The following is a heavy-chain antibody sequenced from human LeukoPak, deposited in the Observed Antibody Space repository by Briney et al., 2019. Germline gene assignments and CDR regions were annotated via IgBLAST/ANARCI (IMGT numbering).Heavy chain of an antibody. J-gene: IGHJ4*02. V-gene: IGHV3-30-3*01. D-gene: IGHD6-6*01. CDR2: ISYDGSNK. CDR3: ARDGSIELVLGY. Sequence: GGSLRLSCAASGFTFSSYAMHWVRQAPGKGLEWVAVISYDGSNKYYADSVKGRFTISRDNSKNTLYLQMNSLGAEDTAVYYCARDGSIELVLGYWGQGTLVTVSS. CDR1: GFTFSSYA.